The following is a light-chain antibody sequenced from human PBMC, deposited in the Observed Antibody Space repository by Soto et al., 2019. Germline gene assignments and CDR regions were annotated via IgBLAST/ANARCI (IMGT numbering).Light chain of an antibody. CDR1: QTVSRN. Sequence: EIVLTQSPATLSVSPGERATLSCRASQTVSRNLAWYQQKPGQAPRLLIYGPSTRATGLPARFSGSGSGTDFTLTISSLQSEDFAVYYCQQYDNWPWTFGQGTKVDIK. CDR2: GPS. V-gene: IGKV3-15*01. J-gene: IGKJ1*01. CDR3: QQYDNWPWT.